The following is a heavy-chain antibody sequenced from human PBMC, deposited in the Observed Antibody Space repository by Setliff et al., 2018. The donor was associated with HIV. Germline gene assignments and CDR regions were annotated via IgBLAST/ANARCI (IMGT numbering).Heavy chain of an antibody. D-gene: IGHD2-21*01. CDR2: IIPIFDAA. CDR3: TRGPLLAGLGPYYFDH. Sequence: SVKVSCKASGGTFSNYAISWVRQAPGQGLEWMGGIIPIFDAAKYAQKFKGRVTITADESTRAAYLELSSLISEDTAVYYCTRGPLLAGLGPYYFDHWGQGTLVTVSS. J-gene: IGHJ4*02. V-gene: IGHV1-69*13. CDR1: GGTFSNYA.